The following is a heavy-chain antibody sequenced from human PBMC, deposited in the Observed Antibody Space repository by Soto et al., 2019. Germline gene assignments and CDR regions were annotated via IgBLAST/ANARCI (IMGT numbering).Heavy chain of an antibody. J-gene: IGHJ4*02. D-gene: IGHD3-22*01. Sequence: ESGGGVVQPGRSLRLSCAASGFTFSSYAMHWVRQAPGKGLEWVAVISYDGSNKYYADSVKGRFTISRDNSKNTLYLQMNSLRAEDTAVYYCARGLNYYDSSGYSLFDYWGQGTLVTVSS. CDR2: ISYDGSNK. CDR1: GFTFSSYA. V-gene: IGHV3-30-3*01. CDR3: ARGLNYYDSSGYSLFDY.